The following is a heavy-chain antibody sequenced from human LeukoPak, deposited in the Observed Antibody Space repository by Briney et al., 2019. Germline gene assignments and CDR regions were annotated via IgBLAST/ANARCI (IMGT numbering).Heavy chain of an antibody. CDR3: ASGEAYCSSTSCYGYYYMDV. D-gene: IGHD2-2*01. CDR2: IYYSGST. Sequence: SETLSLTCTVSGGSISSYYWSWIRQPPGKGLEWIGYIYYSGSTNYNPSLKSRVTISVDTSKNQFSLKLSSVTAADTAVYYCASGEAYCSSTSCYGYYYMDVWGKGTTVTISS. J-gene: IGHJ6*03. V-gene: IGHV4-59*01. CDR1: GGSISSYY.